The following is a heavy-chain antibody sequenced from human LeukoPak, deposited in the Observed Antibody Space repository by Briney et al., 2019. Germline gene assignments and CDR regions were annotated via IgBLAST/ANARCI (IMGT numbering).Heavy chain of an antibody. D-gene: IGHD6-13*01. J-gene: IGHJ5*02. V-gene: IGHV1-8*01. Sequence: ASVKDSCKASGYTFTSYDINWVRQATGQGLEWMGWMNPNSGNTGYAQKFQGRVTMTRNTSISTAYMELSSLRSEDTAVYYCARGLGSSWYGNWFDPWGQGTLVTVSS. CDR3: ARGLGSSWYGNWFDP. CDR1: GYTFTSYD. CDR2: MNPNSGNT.